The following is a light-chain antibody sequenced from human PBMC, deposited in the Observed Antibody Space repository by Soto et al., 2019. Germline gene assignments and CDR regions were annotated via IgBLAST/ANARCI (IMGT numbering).Light chain of an antibody. Sequence: QSALTQPPSASGSPGQSVTISCTGTSSDVGGYNYVSWYQQHPGKAPKLMISEVSKRPSGVPDRFSGSTSGNTASLTVSGLQAEDEAEYYCSSFAGNNNLVFGGGNKVTV. CDR3: SSFAGNNNLV. CDR2: EVS. V-gene: IGLV2-8*01. J-gene: IGLJ2*01. CDR1: SSDVGGYNY.